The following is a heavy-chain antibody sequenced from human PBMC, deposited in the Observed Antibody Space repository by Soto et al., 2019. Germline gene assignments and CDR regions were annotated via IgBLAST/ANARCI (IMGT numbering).Heavy chain of an antibody. D-gene: IGHD6-6*01. V-gene: IGHV4-38-2*02. J-gene: IGHJ6*02. Sequence: SETLSLTCAVSGYSISSGYYWGWIRQPPGKGLVWIGSIYHSGSTYYNQSLKSRVTISVGTSKNQFSLKLSSVTAADTAVYYCARDLGQDSSSVDYGMDVWGQGTTVTVSS. CDR1: GYSISSGYY. CDR3: ARDLGQDSSSVDYGMDV. CDR2: IYHSGST.